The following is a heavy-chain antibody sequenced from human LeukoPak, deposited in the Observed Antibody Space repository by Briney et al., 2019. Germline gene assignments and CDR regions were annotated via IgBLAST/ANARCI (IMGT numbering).Heavy chain of an antibody. CDR3: ARGIVGATTGD. J-gene: IGHJ4*02. Sequence: ASVKVSCKASGYTFTGYYMLWVRQAPGQGLEWMGWINPNSGGTNYAQKCRVTMTRDTSISTAYMELSRLRSDDTAVYYCARGIVGATTGDWGQGTLVTVSS. V-gene: IGHV1-2*02. CDR2: INPNSGGT. CDR1: GYTFTGYY. D-gene: IGHD1-26*01.